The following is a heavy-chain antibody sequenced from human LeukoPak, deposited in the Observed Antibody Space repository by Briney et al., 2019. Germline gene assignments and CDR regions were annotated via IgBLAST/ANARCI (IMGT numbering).Heavy chain of an antibody. D-gene: IGHD3-10*01. V-gene: IGHV1-2*06. CDR2: INPNSGGT. Sequence: GASVKVSCKASGYTFTGYYIHWVRQAPGQGLEWMGRINPNSGGTNYAQKFQGRVTITTDESTSTAYMELSSLRSEDTAVYYCARAGYYGSGSYYNVLSDAFDIWGQGTMVTVSS. CDR1: GYTFTGYY. J-gene: IGHJ3*02. CDR3: ARAGYYGSGSYYNVLSDAFDI.